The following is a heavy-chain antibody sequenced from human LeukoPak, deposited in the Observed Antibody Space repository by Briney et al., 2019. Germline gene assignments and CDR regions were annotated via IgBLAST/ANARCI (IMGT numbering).Heavy chain of an antibody. CDR2: IDMSGSTI. V-gene: IGHV3-11*01. Sequence: PGGSLRLSCSASGFTFSDYYMGWVRQAPGKGLEWLSYIDMSGSTIYYADSVKGRFTISRDNAKNSLFLQMNNLRAEDTAVYYCAKDILAAGLFFDYWGQGALVTVSS. CDR3: AKDILAAGLFFDY. D-gene: IGHD6-13*01. CDR1: GFTFSDYY. J-gene: IGHJ4*02.